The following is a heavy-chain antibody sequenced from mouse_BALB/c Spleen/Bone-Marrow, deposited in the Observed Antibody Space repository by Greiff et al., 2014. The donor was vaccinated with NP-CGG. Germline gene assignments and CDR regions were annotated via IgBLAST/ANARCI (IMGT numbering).Heavy chain of an antibody. V-gene: IGHV14-3*02. CDR3: APYYYGSSQFAY. CDR2: IDPANGNT. Sequence: VQLQQPGAELVKPGASVKLFCTASGFNIKDTYMHWVKQRPEQGLEWIGRIDPANGNTRYDPKFQGKATITADTSSNTAYLQLSSLTSEDTAVYYCAPYYYGSSQFAYWGQGTLVTVSA. J-gene: IGHJ3*01. CDR1: GFNIKDTY. D-gene: IGHD1-1*01.